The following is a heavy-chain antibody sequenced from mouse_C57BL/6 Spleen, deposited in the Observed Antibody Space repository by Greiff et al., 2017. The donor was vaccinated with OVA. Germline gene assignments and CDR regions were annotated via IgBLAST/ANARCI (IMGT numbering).Heavy chain of an antibody. J-gene: IGHJ1*03. CDR1: GFTFSSYA. CDR2: ISDGGSYT. Sequence: EVKLVESGGGLVKPGGSLKLSCAASGFTFSSYAMSWVRQTPEKRLEWVATISDGGSYTYYPDNVKGRFTISRDNAKNNLYLQMSHLKSEDTAMYYCARDGDEYFDVWGTGTTVTVSS. V-gene: IGHV5-4*01. CDR3: ARDGDEYFDV. D-gene: IGHD3-3*01.